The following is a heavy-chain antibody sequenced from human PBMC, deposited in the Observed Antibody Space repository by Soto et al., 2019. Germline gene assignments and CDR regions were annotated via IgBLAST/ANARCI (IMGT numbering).Heavy chain of an antibody. CDR1: GYTFTGYY. Sequence: ASVKVSCKASGYTFTGYYMHWVRQAPGQGLEWMGWINPNSGGTNYAQKFQGRVTMTRDTSISTAYMELSSVTAADTAVYYCARGYTVATNWFDPWGQGTLVTVSS. CDR3: ARGYTVATNWFDP. D-gene: IGHD3-16*02. V-gene: IGHV1-2*02. CDR2: INPNSGGT. J-gene: IGHJ5*02.